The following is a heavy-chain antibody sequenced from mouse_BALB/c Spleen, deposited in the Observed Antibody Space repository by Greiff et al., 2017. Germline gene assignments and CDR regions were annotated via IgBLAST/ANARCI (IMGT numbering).Heavy chain of an antibody. J-gene: IGHJ4*01. CDR2: ISDGGSYT. CDR1: GFTFSDYY. CDR3: ARGGYGYHYYAMDY. Sequence: EVQRVESGGGLVKPGGSLKLSCAASGFTFSDYYMYWVRQTPEKRLEWVATISDGGSYTYYPDSVKGRFTISRDNAKNNLYLQMSSLKSEDTAMYYCARGGYGYHYYAMDYWGQGTSVTVSS. D-gene: IGHD2-2*01. V-gene: IGHV5-4*02.